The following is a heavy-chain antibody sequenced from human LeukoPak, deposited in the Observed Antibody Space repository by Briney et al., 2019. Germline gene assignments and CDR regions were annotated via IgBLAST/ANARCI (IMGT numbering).Heavy chain of an antibody. V-gene: IGHV4-39*07. D-gene: IGHD6-13*01. CDR2: IYYSGTT. Sequence: SETLSLTCTVSGGSISSDSYSWGWIRQPPGKGLERMGSIYYSGTTYYNPSLKSRVTISVDTSKNQFSLKLSSVTAADTAVYSCARDHRYTSSTRRRWFDPWGQGTLVTVSS. J-gene: IGHJ5*02. CDR1: GGSISSDSYS. CDR3: ARDHRYTSSTRRRWFDP.